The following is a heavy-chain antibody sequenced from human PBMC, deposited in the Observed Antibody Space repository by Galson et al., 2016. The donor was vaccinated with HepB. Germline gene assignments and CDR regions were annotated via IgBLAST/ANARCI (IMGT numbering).Heavy chain of an antibody. J-gene: IGHJ3*02. Sequence: SLRLSCAASGFTFSSFGMHWVRQAPGKGLEWVAVISYDGTNKYYGDSVKGRFTVSRENSKSTVYLQMNSLQSEDTAVYFCAKSSLYFGEGDAFDIWGQGTMVTVSS. CDR3: AKSSLYFGEGDAFDI. CDR1: GFTFSSFG. D-gene: IGHD3-10*01. V-gene: IGHV3-30*18. CDR2: ISYDGTNK.